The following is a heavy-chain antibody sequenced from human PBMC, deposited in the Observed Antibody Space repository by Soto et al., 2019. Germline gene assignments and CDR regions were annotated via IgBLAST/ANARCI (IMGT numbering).Heavy chain of an antibody. Sequence: SETLSLTCTVSGGSISSGDYYWSWIRQPPGKGLEWIGYIYYSGSTYYNPSLKSRVTTSVDTSKNQFSLKLSSVTAADTAVYYCARWDSGYDYVSYFDYWGQGTLVTVSS. V-gene: IGHV4-30-4*01. CDR1: GGSISSGDYY. CDR2: IYYSGST. D-gene: IGHD5-12*01. J-gene: IGHJ4*02. CDR3: ARWDSGYDYVSYFDY.